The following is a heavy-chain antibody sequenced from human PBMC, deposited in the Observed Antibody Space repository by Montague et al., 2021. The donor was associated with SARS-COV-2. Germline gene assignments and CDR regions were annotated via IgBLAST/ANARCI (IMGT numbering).Heavy chain of an antibody. D-gene: IGHD4-23*01. CDR3: ARGGGNSADYYNYTMDV. CDR2: IYHNGST. CDR1: GGSISSYY. Sequence: SETLSLTCTVSGGSISSYYWTWIRQPPGKGLESIGYIYHNGSTTYNPSLKSRVTISVDTSKNQFSLKLSSVSVADTAVYYCARGGGNSADYYNYTMDVWGQGTTVTVSS. V-gene: IGHV4-59*01. J-gene: IGHJ6*02.